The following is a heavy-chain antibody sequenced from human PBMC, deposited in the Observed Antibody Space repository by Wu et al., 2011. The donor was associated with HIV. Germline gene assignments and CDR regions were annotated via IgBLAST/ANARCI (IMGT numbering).Heavy chain of an antibody. V-gene: IGHV1-18*01. J-gene: IGHJ6*03. CDR1: GYTFTNYA. CDR2: ISAYNGDT. CDR3: ARDGSSAQLDLYYNXMDV. D-gene: IGHD6-6*01. Sequence: QVQLVQSGAEVKKPGASVKVSCKASGYTFTNYAIHWVRQAPGQGLEWMGWISAYNGDTNYAQKLQDRVTMTTDTSTSTAYMELRSLRSDDTAVYYCARDGSSAQLDLYYNXMDVWGKGTTVHRL.